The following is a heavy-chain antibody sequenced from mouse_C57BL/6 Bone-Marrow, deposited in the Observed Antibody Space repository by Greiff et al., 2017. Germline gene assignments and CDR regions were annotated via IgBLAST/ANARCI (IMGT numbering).Heavy chain of an antibody. J-gene: IGHJ2*01. CDR3: ARRRVYYDYSYFDY. CDR1: GYTFTSYG. V-gene: IGHV1-81*01. CDR2: IYPRSGNT. Sequence: QVQLQQSGAELARPGASVKLSCKASGYTFTSYGISWVKQRTGQGLEWIGEIYPRSGNTYYNEKFKGKAKLTADKSSSTAYMELRSLTSEDSAVYFVARRRVYYDYSYFDYWGQGTTLTVSS. D-gene: IGHD2-4*01.